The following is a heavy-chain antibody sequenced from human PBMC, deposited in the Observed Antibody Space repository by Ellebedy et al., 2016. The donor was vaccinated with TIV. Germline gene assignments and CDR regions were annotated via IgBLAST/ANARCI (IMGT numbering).Heavy chain of an antibody. CDR3: ARVFGGYDYTDS. D-gene: IGHD5-12*01. CDR1: GFPFSSYW. CDR2: INADGSRT. Sequence: PGGSLRLTCAASGFPFSSYWLHWVRQVPGTGRVLVSRINADGSRTTYVDSVKGRFTFSRDNAKNTLYLQMNSLRAEDTAVYYCARVFGGYDYTDSWGQGAQVSVSS. J-gene: IGHJ4*02. V-gene: IGHV3-74*01.